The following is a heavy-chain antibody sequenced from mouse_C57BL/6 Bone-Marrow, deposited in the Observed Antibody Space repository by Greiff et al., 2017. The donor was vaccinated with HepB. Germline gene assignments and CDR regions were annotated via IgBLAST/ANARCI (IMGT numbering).Heavy chain of an antibody. CDR3: ARDDYDPWFAY. J-gene: IGHJ3*01. V-gene: IGHV1-4*01. D-gene: IGHD2-4*01. CDR2: INPSSGYT. CDR1: GYTFTSYT. Sequence: QVQLQQSGAELARPGASVKMSCKASGYTFTSYTMHWVKQRPGQGLEWIGYINPSSGYTKYNQKFKDKATLTADKSSSTAYMQLSSLTSEDSAVYYCARDDYDPWFAYWGQGTLVTVSA.